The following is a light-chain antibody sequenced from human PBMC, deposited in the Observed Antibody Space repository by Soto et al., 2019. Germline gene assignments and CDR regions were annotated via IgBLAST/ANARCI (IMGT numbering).Light chain of an antibody. V-gene: IGKV1-12*01. CDR3: QQARSFPPT. CDR2: SAS. CDR1: QGISTW. J-gene: IGKJ4*01. Sequence: DIQMTQSPSSMSASVGDRVTITCRASQGISTWLAWYQQRPGQAPKLLIYSASTLESGVPSRFSGSGGGTDFTLTINSLQPEDFAAYYCQQARSFPPTFGGGTKLEIK.